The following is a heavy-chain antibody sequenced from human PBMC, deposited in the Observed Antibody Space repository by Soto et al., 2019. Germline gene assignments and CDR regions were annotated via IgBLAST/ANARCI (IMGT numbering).Heavy chain of an antibody. Sequence: ASVKVSCKASGGTFSSYAISWVRQAPGQGLEWMGWINPDSGGTNYAQKFRGRVAMTRDTSISTAYMELSRLNSDDTAVYYCAREMDYYRSWGQGTLVTVSS. D-gene: IGHD1-26*01. CDR3: AREMDYYRS. V-gene: IGHV1-2*02. CDR2: INPDSGGT. J-gene: IGHJ5*02. CDR1: GGTFSSYA.